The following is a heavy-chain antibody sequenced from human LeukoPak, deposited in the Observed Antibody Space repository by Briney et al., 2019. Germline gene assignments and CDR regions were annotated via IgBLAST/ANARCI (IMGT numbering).Heavy chain of an antibody. CDR2: INAGNGNT. Sequence: GASVTVSCKASGHTFTTYAMHWVRQAPGQRLEWMGWINAGNGNTKYSQKFQARVTITRDTSASTAYMELSSLRSEDTAVYYCARDPIGSRWPYYFDYWGQGTLVTVSS. D-gene: IGHD2-15*01. CDR1: GHTFTTYA. J-gene: IGHJ4*02. CDR3: ARDPIGSRWPYYFDY. V-gene: IGHV1-3*01.